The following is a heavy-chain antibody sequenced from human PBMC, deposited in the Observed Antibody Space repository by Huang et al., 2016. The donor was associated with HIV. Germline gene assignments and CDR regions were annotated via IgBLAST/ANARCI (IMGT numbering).Heavy chain of an antibody. J-gene: IGHJ4*02. CDR1: GFTFNKYA. CDR2: ISGNGNKT. CDR3: TVLLDY. Sequence: EVKVLESGGGLVQPGGSLRLSCVASGFTFNKYAMSWVRQAQGKGLAWFSLISGNGNKTYYADSVKGRFTISRDNPKNTVYLQMNSLRAEDAALYHCTVLLDYWGQGTPVTVSS. V-gene: IGHV3-23*01.